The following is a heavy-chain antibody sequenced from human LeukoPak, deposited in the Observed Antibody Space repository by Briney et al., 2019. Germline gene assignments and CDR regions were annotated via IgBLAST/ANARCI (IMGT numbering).Heavy chain of an antibody. CDR1: GLTFSSYS. V-gene: IGHV3-21*01. CDR3: ARETDSAFDI. Sequence: PGGSLRLSCAASGLTFSSYSMNWVRQAPGKGLEWVSSISSSSSSIFYADTVKGRFTISRDNVKNSLDLQMNSLRVEDTGVYYCARETDSAFDIWGQGTMVTVA. J-gene: IGHJ3*02. CDR2: ISSSSSSI.